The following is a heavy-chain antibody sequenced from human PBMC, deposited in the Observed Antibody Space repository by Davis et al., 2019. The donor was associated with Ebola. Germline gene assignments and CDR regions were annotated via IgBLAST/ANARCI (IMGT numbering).Heavy chain of an antibody. V-gene: IGHV1-18*01. Sequence: ASVKVSCKASGYTFTSYGISWVRQAPGQGLEWMGWISAYNGNTNYAQKLQGRVTMTTDTFTSTAYMELRTLRSDDTAVYYCARDAWGNGISLLDYWGQGSLVTVSS. CDR1: GYTFTSYG. D-gene: IGHD2-8*01. J-gene: IGHJ4*02. CDR3: ARDAWGNGISLLDY. CDR2: ISAYNGNT.